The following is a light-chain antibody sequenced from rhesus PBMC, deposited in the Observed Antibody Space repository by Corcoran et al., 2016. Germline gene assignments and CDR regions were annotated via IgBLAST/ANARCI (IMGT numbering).Light chain of an antibody. CDR2: DAS. Sequence: ETVVTQSPATLSLSPGERATLSCRASQRVGSNLAWYQQKPGQAPKLLIDDASSRATGIPDRGSGSGSGTEFTHPLSSLEPEDLGVYYCQQYNNWNSFGRGTKVEIK. V-gene: IGKV3-42*02. J-gene: IGKJ2*01. CDR1: QRVGSN. CDR3: QQYNNWNS.